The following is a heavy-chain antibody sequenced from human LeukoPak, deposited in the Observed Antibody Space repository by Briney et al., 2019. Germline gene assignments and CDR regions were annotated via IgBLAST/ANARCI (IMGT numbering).Heavy chain of an antibody. CDR1: GFTFSSYG. CDR3: AKDRTSPRYNWHDFFDY. CDR2: ISYDGSNK. J-gene: IGHJ4*02. V-gene: IGHV3-30*18. D-gene: IGHD1-20*01. Sequence: GRSLRLSCAASGFTFSSYGMHWVRQAPGKGLEWVAVISYDGSNKYYADSVKGRFTISRDNSKNTLYLQMNSLRAEDTAVYYCAKDRTSPRYNWHDFFDYWGQGTLVTVSS.